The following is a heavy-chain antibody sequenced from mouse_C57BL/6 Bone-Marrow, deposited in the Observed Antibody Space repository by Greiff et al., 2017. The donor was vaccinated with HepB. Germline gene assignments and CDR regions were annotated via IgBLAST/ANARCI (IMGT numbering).Heavy chain of an antibody. D-gene: IGHD1-1*01. J-gene: IGHJ2*01. CDR3: ARRTTVDY. CDR2: ISSGGSYT. CDR1: GFTFSSYG. V-gene: IGHV5-6*02. Sequence: EVKLMESGGDLVKPGGSLKLSCAASGFTFSSYGMSWVRQTPDKRLEWVATISSGGSYTYYPDSVKGRFTISRDNAKNTLYLQMSSLKSEDTAMYYCARRTTVDYWGQGTTLTVSS.